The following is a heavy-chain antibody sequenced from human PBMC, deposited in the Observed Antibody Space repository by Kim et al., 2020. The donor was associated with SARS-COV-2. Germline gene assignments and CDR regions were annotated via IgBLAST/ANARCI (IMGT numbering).Heavy chain of an antibody. D-gene: IGHD4-17*01. J-gene: IGHJ6*02. V-gene: IGHV3-33*01. CDR2: IYYDGTKK. CDR1: RFVFSTYA. CDR3: ARARGDYGNHFYYGFDV. Sequence: GGSLRLSCAASRFVFSTYAMHWVRQAPGKGLEWVALIYYDGTKKYYGDSVKGRFTISRDNSNNTLYLEMNSLRVEDTGLYYCARARGDYGNHFYYGFDVWGRGTTVLVSS.